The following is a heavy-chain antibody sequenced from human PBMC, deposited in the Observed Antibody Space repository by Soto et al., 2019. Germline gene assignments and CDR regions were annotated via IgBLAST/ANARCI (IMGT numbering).Heavy chain of an antibody. D-gene: IGHD5-12*01. V-gene: IGHV4-30-2*01. CDR1: GGSISSGGYS. CDR2: IYHSGST. CDR3: ARGRDGYNSWIWFAP. Sequence: QLQLQESGSGLVKPSQTLSLTCAVSGGSISSGGYSWSWIRQPPGKGLEWIGYIYHSGSTYYNPSIKTRVTISVDRSKYQFSLKLSSVTAADTAVYYCARGRDGYNSWIWFAPWGQGSLVTVSA. J-gene: IGHJ5*02.